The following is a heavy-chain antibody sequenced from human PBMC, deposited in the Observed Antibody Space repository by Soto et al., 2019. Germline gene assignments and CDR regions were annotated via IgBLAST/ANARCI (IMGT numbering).Heavy chain of an antibody. J-gene: IGHJ3*02. D-gene: IGHD3-10*01. V-gene: IGHV4-59*01. CDR2: IYYSGST. CDR1: GGSISSYY. Sequence: ASETLSLTCTVSGGSISSYYRSWIRQPPGKGLEWIGYIYYSGSTNYNPSLKSRVTISVDTSKNQFSLKLSSVTAADTAVYYCARRYGSAFDIWGQGTMVTVSS. CDR3: ARRYGSAFDI.